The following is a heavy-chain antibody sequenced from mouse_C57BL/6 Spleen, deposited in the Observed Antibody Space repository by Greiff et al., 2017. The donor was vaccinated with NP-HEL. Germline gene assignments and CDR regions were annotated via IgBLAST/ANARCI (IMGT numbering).Heavy chain of an antibody. J-gene: IGHJ2*01. Sequence: VQLKESGGGLVKPGGSLTLSCAASGFTFSDYGMHWVRQAPEKGLEWVAYISSGSSTIYYADTVKGRFTISRDNAKNTLFLQMTSLRSEDTAMYYCARWDYGSPLDYWGQGTTRTVSS. D-gene: IGHD1-1*01. V-gene: IGHV5-17*01. CDR1: GFTFSDYG. CDR2: ISSGSSTI. CDR3: ARWDYGSPLDY.